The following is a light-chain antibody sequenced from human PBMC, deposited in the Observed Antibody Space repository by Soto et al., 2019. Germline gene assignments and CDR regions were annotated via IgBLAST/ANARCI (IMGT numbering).Light chain of an antibody. J-gene: IGKJ1*01. CDR1: QSINSW. Sequence: DIQMTQSPSTLSASVGDRVTITCRARQSINSWLAWYQQKPGKAPKLLIYDVSSLESGVPSRFSGSGSGTEFTLTISGLQPEDSATYYCQQYERYSTFGQGTKVDIK. CDR3: QQYERYST. V-gene: IGKV1-5*01. CDR2: DVS.